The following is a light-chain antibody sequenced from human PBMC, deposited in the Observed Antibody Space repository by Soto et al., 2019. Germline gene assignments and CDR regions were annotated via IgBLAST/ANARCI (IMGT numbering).Light chain of an antibody. CDR1: SSNIGAGYD. CDR2: GNS. Sequence: QSVLTQPPSVSGAPGQRVTISCTGSSSNIGAGYDVHWYQQLPGTAPKLLIYGNSNRPSGVPDRFSGSKSGTSASLAITGLLAEDEADYYCQSYDSSLSALFGGGTKVTVL. CDR3: QSYDSSLSAL. V-gene: IGLV1-40*01. J-gene: IGLJ3*02.